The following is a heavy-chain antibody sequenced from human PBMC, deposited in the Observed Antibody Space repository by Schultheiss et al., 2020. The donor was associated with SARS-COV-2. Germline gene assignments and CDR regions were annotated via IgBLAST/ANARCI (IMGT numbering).Heavy chain of an antibody. Sequence: GGSLRLSCAASGFTFSSYNMHWVRQAPGKGLEFVASIRSSGRDIYYADSMQGRFTVSRDNANNSLYLQMHSLRAEDTAVYYCARGRILTGYYDYWGQGTLVTVSS. J-gene: IGHJ4*02. CDR3: ARGRILTGYYDY. CDR1: GFTFSSYN. CDR2: IRSSGRDI. D-gene: IGHD3-9*01. V-gene: IGHV3-21*01.